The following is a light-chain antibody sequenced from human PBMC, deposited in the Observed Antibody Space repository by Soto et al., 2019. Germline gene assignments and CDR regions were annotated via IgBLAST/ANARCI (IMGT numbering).Light chain of an antibody. CDR3: QSFDRSLSGYV. V-gene: IGLV1-40*01. CDR2: DNN. J-gene: IGLJ1*01. CDR1: SSNIGAAYD. Sequence: QSVLTQPPSVSGAPGQRVTISCTGSSSNIGAAYDVHWYHQLPGTAPKLLIYDNNNRPSGVPDRFSGSKSGTSASLAITGLQAEDEADYYCQSFDRSLSGYVFGTGTKVTLL.